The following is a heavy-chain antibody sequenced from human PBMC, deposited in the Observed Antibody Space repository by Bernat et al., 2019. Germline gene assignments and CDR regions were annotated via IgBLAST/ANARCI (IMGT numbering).Heavy chain of an antibody. J-gene: IGHJ4*02. CDR2: IKNKADDYAT. CDR1: GFTFSGSA. Sequence: EVQLVESGGGLVQPGGCLKLSCVASGFTFSGSAMHWVRQAPGKGLEWVGRIKNKADDYATEYAASVNGRFVFSRDDAKNTAYLQMNSLKIEDTAIYYCTRLAVHTIDALDHWGQGTVVTVSS. D-gene: IGHD3-3*01. V-gene: IGHV3-73*01. CDR3: TRLAVHTIDALDH.